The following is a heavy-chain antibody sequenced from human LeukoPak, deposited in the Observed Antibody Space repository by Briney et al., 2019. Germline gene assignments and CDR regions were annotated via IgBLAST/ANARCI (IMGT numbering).Heavy chain of an antibody. CDR1: RGTFSSYA. J-gene: IGHJ4*02. D-gene: IGHD2-15*01. Sequence: SVTVSCKASRGTFSSYAISWVRQAPGQGLEWMGGIIPIFGTANYPQKFQGRVTITADKSTRTAYMELSSLRSEDTAVYYWAETALGYCNCGSCYPHYWGQGTLVTVSS. CDR2: IIPIFGTA. CDR3: AETALGYCNCGSCYPHY. V-gene: IGHV1-69*06.